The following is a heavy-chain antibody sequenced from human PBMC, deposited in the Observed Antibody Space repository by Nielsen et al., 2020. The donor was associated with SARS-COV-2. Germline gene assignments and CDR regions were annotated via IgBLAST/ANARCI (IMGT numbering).Heavy chain of an antibody. J-gene: IGHJ4*02. CDR1: GFTFDDYA. CDR3: AKDAGSGWTLYYFDY. D-gene: IGHD6-19*01. Sequence: SLKISCAASGFTFDDYAMHWVRQAPGKGLEWVSGISWNSGSIGYADSVKGRFTISRDNAKNSLYLQMNSLRAEDTALYYCAKDAGSGWTLYYFDYWGQGTQVTVSS. V-gene: IGHV3-9*01. CDR2: ISWNSGSI.